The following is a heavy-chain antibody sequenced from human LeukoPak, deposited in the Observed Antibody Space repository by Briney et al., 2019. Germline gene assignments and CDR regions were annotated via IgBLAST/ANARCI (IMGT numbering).Heavy chain of an antibody. CDR1: GGSIRDSRT. CDR3: ARVLTAAGLDF. Sequence: SETLSLTCTVSGGSIRDSRTWGWVRQPPGEGLEWIANIHSDGRTAPKASLKSRLTLSLDTSTNQFSLRSTSVTAADTAFYYCARVLTAAGLDFWGQGILVTISS. D-gene: IGHD6-25*01. CDR2: IHSDGRT. J-gene: IGHJ4*02. V-gene: IGHV4-39*07.